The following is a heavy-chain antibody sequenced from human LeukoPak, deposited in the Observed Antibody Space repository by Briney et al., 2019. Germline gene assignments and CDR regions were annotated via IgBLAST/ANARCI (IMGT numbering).Heavy chain of an antibody. CDR2: IWHDGSYE. D-gene: IGHD1-26*01. CDR1: GFTFSRYG. Sequence: GRSLRLSCAASGFTFSRYGMHWVRQAPGKGLEWVAVIWHDGSYEYYADSVKGRFTISRDSSKNTLYLQKNGLRAEDTAVYYCAKDGVGATSLDCWGQGTLVTVSS. J-gene: IGHJ4*02. CDR3: AKDGVGATSLDC. V-gene: IGHV3-33*06.